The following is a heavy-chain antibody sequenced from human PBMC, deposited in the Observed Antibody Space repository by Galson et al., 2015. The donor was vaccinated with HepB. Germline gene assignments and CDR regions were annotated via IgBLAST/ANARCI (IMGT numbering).Heavy chain of an antibody. J-gene: IGHJ3*02. CDR2: IDPSDSYT. CDR3: ARHSDSSGYYYQDAFDI. D-gene: IGHD3-22*01. Sequence: QSGAEVKKPGESLRISCKGSGYSFTSYWISWVRQMPGKGLEWMGRIDPSDSYTNYSPSFQGHVTISADKSISTAYLQWSSLKASDTAMYYCARHSDSSGYYYQDAFDIWGQGTMVTVSS. CDR1: GYSFTSYW. V-gene: IGHV5-10-1*01.